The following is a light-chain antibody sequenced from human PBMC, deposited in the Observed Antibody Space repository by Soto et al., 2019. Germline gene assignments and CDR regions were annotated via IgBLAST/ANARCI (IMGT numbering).Light chain of an antibody. V-gene: IGKV3-15*01. J-gene: IGKJ1*01. CDR1: QSVSSN. CDR2: GAS. CDR3: QQYNNWSPST. Sequence: EIVMTQSPATLSVSPGGRATLSCRASQSVSSNLAWYQQKPGQAPRLLIYGASTRATGIPARFSGSVSGTEFTHTNSSRQSEDFAVYYCQQYNNWSPSTFGQGTKVESK.